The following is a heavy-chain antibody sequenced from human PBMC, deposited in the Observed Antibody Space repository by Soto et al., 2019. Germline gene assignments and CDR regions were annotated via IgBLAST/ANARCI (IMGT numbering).Heavy chain of an antibody. CDR2: ISGSGGST. CDR1: GFTFSSYA. Sequence: GGSLRLSCAASGFTFSSYAMSWVRQAPGKGLEWVSAISGSGGSTYYADSVKGRFTISRDNSKNTLYLQMNSLRAEDTAVYYWAKIQYLEVGAPDDWGQGTLVTVSS. D-gene: IGHD1-26*01. V-gene: IGHV3-23*01. CDR3: AKIQYLEVGAPDD. J-gene: IGHJ4*02.